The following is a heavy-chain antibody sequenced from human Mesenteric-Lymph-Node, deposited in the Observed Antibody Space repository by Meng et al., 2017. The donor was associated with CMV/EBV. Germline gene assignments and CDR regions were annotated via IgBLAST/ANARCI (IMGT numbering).Heavy chain of an antibody. CDR3: ARDGGIVVVPAASDDYYYYGMDV. V-gene: IGHV3-7*01. CDR2: IKRDGGEK. D-gene: IGHD2-2*01. CDR1: GFTFSDYW. J-gene: IGHJ6*02. Sequence: GESLKISCAASGFTFSDYWMSWVRQAPGKGLEWVANIKRDGGEKYYIDSVEGRFTISRDNANNALFLQMNSLRAEDTAVYYCARDGGIVVVPAASDDYYYYGMDVWGQGTTVTVSS.